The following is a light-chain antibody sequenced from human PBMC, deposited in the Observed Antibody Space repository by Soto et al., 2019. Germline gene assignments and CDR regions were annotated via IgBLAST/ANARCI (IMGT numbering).Light chain of an antibody. Sequence: DIQMTQSPSSLSASVGDRVTITCRASQSISSYLNWYQQKPGKAPKLLIYAASSLQSGVPSRFSGSGSAPDLTLTISSLQPEDFATYYCQQSYSTPYTFGQGTKLEIK. CDR1: QSISSY. CDR2: AAS. CDR3: QQSYSTPYT. V-gene: IGKV1-39*01. J-gene: IGKJ2*01.